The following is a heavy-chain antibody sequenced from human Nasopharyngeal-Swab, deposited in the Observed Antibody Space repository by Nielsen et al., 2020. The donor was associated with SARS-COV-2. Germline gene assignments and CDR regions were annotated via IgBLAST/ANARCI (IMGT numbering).Heavy chain of an antibody. CDR1: GFTSSTSS. V-gene: IGHV3-23*01. J-gene: IGHJ4*02. D-gene: IGHD3-16*02. CDR3: AKKTVGTYPFDY. CDR2: LGTAGDT. Sequence: GESLKISCIASGFTSSTSSLTWLRQSPGKGLQWVSTLGTAGDTYYADSVKGRFTISRDNSKNTLYLQMNSLRAEDTAVYYCAKKTVGTYPFDYWGQGTLVTLSS.